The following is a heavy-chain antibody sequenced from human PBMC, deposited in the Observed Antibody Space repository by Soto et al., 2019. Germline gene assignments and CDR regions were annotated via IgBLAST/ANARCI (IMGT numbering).Heavy chain of an antibody. CDR3: AKDLRAGSGYDFDY. D-gene: IGHD5-12*01. Sequence: EVQLLQSGGGLVQPVGSLRLSCAASGFTFTSYSMTWVRQTPGKGLEWVAAVNPGGYSTYYADSVKGRFTISRDNSNKTLYLHMNSLRAEDTAVYYCAKDLRAGSGYDFDYRDQGTLVTVSS. V-gene: IGHV3-23*01. CDR2: VNPGGYST. CDR1: GFTFTSYS. J-gene: IGHJ4*02.